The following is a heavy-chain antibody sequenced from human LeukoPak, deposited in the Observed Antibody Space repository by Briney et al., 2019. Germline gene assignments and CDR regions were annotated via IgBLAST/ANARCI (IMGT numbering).Heavy chain of an antibody. D-gene: IGHD5-18*01. V-gene: IGHV3-23*01. CDR2: ISGIGDNT. Sequence: GGSLRLSCAGSGFTFTNYVMGWVRQAPGKGLEWISSISGIGDNTYYSDSMKGRFIISRDNSQNTLYLQMNSLRAEDTAVYYCAKEVQLWLSSDGGWFDPWGQGTLVTVSS. CDR1: GFTFTNYV. J-gene: IGHJ5*02. CDR3: AKEVQLWLSSDGGWFDP.